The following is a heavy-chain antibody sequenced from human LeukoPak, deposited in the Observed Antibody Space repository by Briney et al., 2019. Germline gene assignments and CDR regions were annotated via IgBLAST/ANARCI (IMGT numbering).Heavy chain of an antibody. CDR1: GGSFSSYA. V-gene: IGHV1-69*04. Sequence: SSVKVSCQDSGGSFSSYAISLVRLAPAPGLEWMGRSITIIGIANYAQKFQGRVTITAYKSTRTAYMELGSLRYEDTAVYYCASGTTSEILGVVLSDYYYGMVVCGQGTTVTVSS. D-gene: IGHD3-3*01. CDR3: ASGTTSEILGVVLSDYYYGMVV. CDR2: SITIIGIA. J-gene: IGHJ6*01.